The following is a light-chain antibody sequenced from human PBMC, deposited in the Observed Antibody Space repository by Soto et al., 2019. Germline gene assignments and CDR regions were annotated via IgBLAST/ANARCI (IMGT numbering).Light chain of an antibody. CDR1: QSVSSSY. Sequence: EIVLTQSPGTLSLSPGERATLSCRASQSVSSSYLAWYQQKPGQAPRLLIYGASSRATGIPDTFSGSGSATDLTLTISSLEPEDFAVYYWQQYGSSPQTFGQGTKVEIK. J-gene: IGKJ1*01. V-gene: IGKV3-20*01. CDR3: QQYGSSPQT. CDR2: GAS.